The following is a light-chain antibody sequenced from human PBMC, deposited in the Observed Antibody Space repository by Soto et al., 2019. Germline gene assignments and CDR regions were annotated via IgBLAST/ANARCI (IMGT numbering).Light chain of an antibody. CDR3: CSYAGSTTLM. Sequence: QSALTQPASVSGSPGQSITISCTGTSSDVGSYNLVSWYQQYPGKAPKRMIYEGSQRPSGVSHRFSGSKSGNTASLTISGRQAEDEADYYCCSYAGSTTLMFGGGTQLTVL. CDR2: EGS. CDR1: SSDVGSYNL. V-gene: IGLV2-23*01. J-gene: IGLJ3*02.